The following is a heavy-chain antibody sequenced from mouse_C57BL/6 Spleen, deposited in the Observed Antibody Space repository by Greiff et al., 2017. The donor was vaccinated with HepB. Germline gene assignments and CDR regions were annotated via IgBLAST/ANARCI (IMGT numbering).Heavy chain of an antibody. CDR1: GYTFTTYP. V-gene: IGHV1-47*01. CDR3: ARGAYGSSPHWYFDV. J-gene: IGHJ1*03. D-gene: IGHD1-1*01. CDR2: FHPYNDDT. Sequence: QVHVKQSGAELVKPGASVKMSCKASGYTFTTYPIEWMKQNHGKSLEWIGNFHPYNDDTKYNEKFKGKATLTVEKSSSTVYLELSRLTSDDSAVYYCARGAYGSSPHWYFDVWGTGTTVTVSS.